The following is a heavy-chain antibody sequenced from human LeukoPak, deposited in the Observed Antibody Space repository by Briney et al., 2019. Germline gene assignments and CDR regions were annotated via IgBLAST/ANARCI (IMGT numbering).Heavy chain of an antibody. CDR2: IYSGGST. CDR3: AKGDITMIPD. CDR1: GFTVSNSY. V-gene: IGHV3-53*01. J-gene: IGHJ4*02. D-gene: IGHD3-22*01. Sequence: GGSLRLSCAASGFTVSNSYMSWVRQAPGKGLEWVSVIYSGGSTYYSDSVKGRFTISRDNSKNTLYLQMNSLRAVDTAVYYCAKGDITMIPDWGQGTLVTVSS.